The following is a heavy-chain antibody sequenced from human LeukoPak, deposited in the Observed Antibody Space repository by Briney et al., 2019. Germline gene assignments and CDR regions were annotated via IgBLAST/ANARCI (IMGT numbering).Heavy chain of an antibody. CDR2: INPKSGGT. CDR3: ATSYTSVDILTGYYLDY. D-gene: IGHD3-9*01. V-gene: IGHV1-2*02. J-gene: IGHJ4*02. Sequence: ASVKVSCKASGYTFTGYYMHWVRQAPGQGVEGMGWINPKSGGTNYAQKFQGRGTMTRDTSISTAYMELSRLRSDDTAVYYCATSYTSVDILTGYYLDYWGQGTLVTVSS. CDR1: GYTFTGYY.